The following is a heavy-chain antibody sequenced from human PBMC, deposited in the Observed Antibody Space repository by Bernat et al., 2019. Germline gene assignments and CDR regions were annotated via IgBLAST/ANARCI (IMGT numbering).Heavy chain of an antibody. D-gene: IGHD4-17*01. V-gene: IGHV3-48*04. J-gene: IGHJ6*02. CDR2: IRRDSSAK. CDR3: AGPGTTVTTVRRTPDYYDGIDV. Sequence: EVQLVESGGGLVQPGGSLRLSCAASGFTFSSYCMNWVRQAPGKGLEWVAYIRRDSSAKYYADSVKGRFTISRDNAKNSLYLQMNSLRAEDTAVYYCAGPGTTVTTVRRTPDYYDGIDVWGQGTMVTVSS. CDR1: GFTFSSYC.